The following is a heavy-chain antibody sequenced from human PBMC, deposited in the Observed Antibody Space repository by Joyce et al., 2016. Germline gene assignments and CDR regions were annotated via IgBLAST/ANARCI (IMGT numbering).Heavy chain of an antibody. Sequence: EVQLVASGGGLVRPGGSLRLSCAASGFTFSSYSMNWVRQAPGKGLEWVSIISSKRNYIYYADSVKGRFTISRDNAKSSLFLQMDSLRAEDTAVYYCARNSAPRASTYYGLDVWGQGTTVTVSS. CDR2: ISSKRNYI. CDR1: GFTFSSYS. D-gene: IGHD5/OR15-5a*01. J-gene: IGHJ6*02. V-gene: IGHV3-21*01. CDR3: ARNSAPRASTYYGLDV.